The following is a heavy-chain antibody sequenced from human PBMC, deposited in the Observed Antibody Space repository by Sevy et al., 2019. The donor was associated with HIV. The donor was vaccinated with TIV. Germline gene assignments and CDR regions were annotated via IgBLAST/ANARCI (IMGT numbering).Heavy chain of an antibody. Sequence: GGCLRLSCAASGFTFFNAWMNWVRQAPGKGLEWLGRIKSQIDGATTDYAAPVEGRFTISRDDSRDTLYLQMNSLKAEDTAVYYYTTDSSWSGSNRDAFDVWGQGTLVTVSS. J-gene: IGHJ3*01. CDR3: TTDSSWSGSNRDAFDV. CDR2: IKSQIDGATT. V-gene: IGHV3-15*07. D-gene: IGHD1-26*01. CDR1: GFTFFNAW.